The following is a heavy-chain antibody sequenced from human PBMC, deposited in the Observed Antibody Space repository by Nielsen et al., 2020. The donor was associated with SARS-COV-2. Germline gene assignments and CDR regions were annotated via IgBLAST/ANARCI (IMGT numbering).Heavy chain of an antibody. CDR2: ISYSVETT. V-gene: IGHV3-23*01. CDR1: RNYA. CDR3: AKNRRDYGDYGDFDY. D-gene: IGHD4-17*01. Sequence: GGSLRLSCAASRNYAMSWVRQAPGKGLEWVSAISYSVETTYYADSVKGRFTVSRDNSKNTLYLQMNSLRVEDTAVYYCAKNRRDYGDYGDFDYWGQGILVTVAS. J-gene: IGHJ4*02.